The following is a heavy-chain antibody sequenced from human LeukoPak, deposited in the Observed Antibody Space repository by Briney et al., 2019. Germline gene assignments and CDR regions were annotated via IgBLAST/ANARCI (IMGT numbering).Heavy chain of an antibody. CDR1: GYNFTSYW. CDR2: IYPGDSDT. J-gene: IGHJ4*02. CDR3: ARQRYSYGPEVDY. D-gene: IGHD5-18*01. Sequence: GASLQISCKGSGYNFTSYWIGWVRQMPGKGLEWMGIIYPGDSDTRYSPSFQGQVTISADKSISTAYLQWSSLKASDTAMYYCARQRYSYGPEVDYWGQGTLVTVSS. V-gene: IGHV5-51*01.